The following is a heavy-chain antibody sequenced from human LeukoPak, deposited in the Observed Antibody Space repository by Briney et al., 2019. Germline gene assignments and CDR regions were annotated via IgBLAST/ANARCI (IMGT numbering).Heavy chain of an antibody. CDR2: INHSGST. J-gene: IGHJ4*02. CDR1: GGSFSGYY. Sequence: SETLSLTCAVYGGSFSGYYWSWIRQPPGRGLEWIGEINHSGSTNYNPSLKSRVTISVDTSKHQFSLKLSSVTAADTAVYYCAGYGDYGGNYWGQGTLVTVSS. V-gene: IGHV4-34*01. D-gene: IGHD4-23*01. CDR3: AGYGDYGGNY.